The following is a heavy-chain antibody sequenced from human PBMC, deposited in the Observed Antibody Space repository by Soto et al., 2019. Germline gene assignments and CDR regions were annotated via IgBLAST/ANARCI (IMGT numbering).Heavy chain of an antibody. J-gene: IGHJ5*02. Sequence: QVPLVQPGAEVKKPGASVKVSCKASGYTFTIYVISWVRQAPGQGLEWIGWISAYNGNPHYAQKLQGRVTMTTDTSTSAVYMELRSLKSDDTAVYYCARDRSSSWLSDWFDPWGQGTLVTVSS. CDR3: ARDRSSSWLSDWFDP. CDR2: ISAYNGNP. V-gene: IGHV1-18*01. CDR1: GYTFTIYV. D-gene: IGHD6-13*01.